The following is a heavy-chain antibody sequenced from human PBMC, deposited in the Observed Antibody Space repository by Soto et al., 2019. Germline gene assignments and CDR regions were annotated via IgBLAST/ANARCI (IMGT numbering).Heavy chain of an antibody. V-gene: IGHV3-11*01. D-gene: IGHD2-2*01. J-gene: IGHJ6*02. Sequence: QVQLVESGGGSVKPGGSLRLSCAASGFTFSDYYMSWIRQAPGKGLEWFSYISSGGFITYYADSVKGRFTTSWDKAKNSLYLQMNTLSANDPAVYYCATGVVPATKWGYYSYGLDVWGQGTTVTVSS. CDR2: ISSGGFIT. CDR1: GFTFSDYY. CDR3: ATGVVPATKWGYYSYGLDV.